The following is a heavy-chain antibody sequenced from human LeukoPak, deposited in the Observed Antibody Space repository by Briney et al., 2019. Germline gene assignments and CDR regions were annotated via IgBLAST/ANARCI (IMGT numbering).Heavy chain of an antibody. Sequence: GGSLRLSCAASGFTFSSHWMHWVRQAPGKGLVWVSRINSDGTSTTYADSVKGRFTNSRDNAKNTLYLQMNSLRVEDTAVFHCAREGTYSNGPDYWGQGTLVTVSS. D-gene: IGHD3-22*01. CDR3: AREGTYSNGPDY. CDR2: INSDGTST. J-gene: IGHJ4*02. CDR1: GFTFSSHW. V-gene: IGHV3-74*01.